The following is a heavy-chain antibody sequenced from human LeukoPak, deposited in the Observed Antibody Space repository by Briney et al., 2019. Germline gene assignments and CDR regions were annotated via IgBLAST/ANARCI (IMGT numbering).Heavy chain of an antibody. CDR3: ASKYCSGGSCHDY. D-gene: IGHD2-15*01. CDR1: GFAVSSNY. J-gene: IGHJ4*02. Sequence: PGGSLRLSCAASGFAVSSNYMSWVRQAPGKGLEWVSVIYSGGSTYYADSVKGRFTISRHNSKNTLYLQMNSLRAEDTAVYYCASKYCSGGSCHDYWGQGTLVTVSS. V-gene: IGHV3-53*04. CDR2: IYSGGST.